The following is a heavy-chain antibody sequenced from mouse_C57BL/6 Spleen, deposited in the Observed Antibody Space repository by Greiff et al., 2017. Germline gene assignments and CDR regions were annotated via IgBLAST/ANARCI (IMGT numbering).Heavy chain of an antibody. J-gene: IGHJ4*01. D-gene: IGHD2-2*01. CDR1: GYTFTDYN. CDR3: ARNYYGYDGGAMDY. CDR2: INPNNGGT. Sequence: VQLQQSGPELVKPGASVKMSCKASGYTFTDYNMHWVKQSHGKSLEWIGYINPNNGGTSYNQKFKGKATLTVNKSTSTAYMELRSLTSEDSAVYNCARNYYGYDGGAMDYWGQGTSVTVSS. V-gene: IGHV1-22*01.